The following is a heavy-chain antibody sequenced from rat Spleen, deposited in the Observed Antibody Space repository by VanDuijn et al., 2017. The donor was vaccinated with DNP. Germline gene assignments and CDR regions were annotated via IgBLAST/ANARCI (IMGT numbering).Heavy chain of an antibody. CDR1: GFTFSDYN. D-gene: IGHD1-2*01. Sequence: EVQLVESGGGLVQPGRSLKLSCAASGFTFSDYNMGWVRQAPKKGLEWVASISYDGRNTYYGDSVKGRFTISRDDAKSSLYLQMNSLKSEDTATYFCARGSSSIYWYFDFWGPGTMVTVSS. CDR3: ARGSSSIYWYFDF. J-gene: IGHJ1*01. CDR2: ISYDGRNT. V-gene: IGHV5-7*01.